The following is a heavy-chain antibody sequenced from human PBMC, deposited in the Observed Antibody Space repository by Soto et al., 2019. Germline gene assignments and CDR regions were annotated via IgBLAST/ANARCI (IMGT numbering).Heavy chain of an antibody. Sequence: QVQLQQWGAGLLKPSETLSLTCAVYGGSFSGYYWSWIRQTPGKGLEWIGEINHSGSTNYNPSLKSRVTISVDTSKNQFSLKLSSVTAADTAVYYCARGVVVVAATRGGWFDPLGQGTLVTVSS. D-gene: IGHD2-15*01. CDR1: GGSFSGYY. V-gene: IGHV4-34*01. J-gene: IGHJ5*02. CDR3: ARGVVVVAATRGGWFDP. CDR2: INHSGST.